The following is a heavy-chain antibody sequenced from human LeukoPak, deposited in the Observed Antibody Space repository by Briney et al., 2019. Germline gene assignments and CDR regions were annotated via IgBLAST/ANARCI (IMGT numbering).Heavy chain of an antibody. V-gene: IGHV3-48*02. CDR2: ISTSTTI. Sequence: PGGSLRLSCAASGFTFSSYTMNWVRQAPGKGLEWVSYISTSTTIYYTDSVKGRFTISRDNAKSSLYLQMNSLRDEDTAVYYCAREVVVVAVFDYWGQGTLVTVSS. CDR3: AREVVVVAVFDY. CDR1: GFTFSSYT. D-gene: IGHD2-15*01. J-gene: IGHJ4*02.